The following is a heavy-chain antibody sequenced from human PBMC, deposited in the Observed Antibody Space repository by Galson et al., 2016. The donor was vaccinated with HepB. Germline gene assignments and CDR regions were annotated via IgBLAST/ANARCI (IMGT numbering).Heavy chain of an antibody. J-gene: IGHJ4*02. D-gene: IGHD7-27*01. CDR3: ARDPWGSRGY. Sequence: SLRLSCAVSGFTVSSNYMSWVRQAPGKGLEWVSILYSGGNTYYADSVKGRFTISGDNSKNTVYLQMRSLRADDTAVYYCARDPWGSRGYWGQGTLVTVSS. CDR1: GFTVSSNY. V-gene: IGHV3-66*01. CDR2: LYSGGNT.